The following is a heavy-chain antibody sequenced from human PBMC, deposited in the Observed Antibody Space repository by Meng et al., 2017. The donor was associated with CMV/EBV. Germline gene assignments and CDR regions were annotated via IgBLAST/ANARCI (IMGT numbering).Heavy chain of an antibody. J-gene: IGHJ4*02. D-gene: IGHD2-21*01. Sequence: GKTLTSKGISEVRRAPGQGLEWMGWISAYNGNTNYAQKLQGRVTMTTDTSTSTAYMELRSLRSDDTAVYYCARAAYCGGDCYPNFDYWGQGTLVTVSS. CDR1: GKTLTSKG. V-gene: IGHV1-18*01. CDR2: ISAYNGNT. CDR3: ARAAYCGGDCYPNFDY.